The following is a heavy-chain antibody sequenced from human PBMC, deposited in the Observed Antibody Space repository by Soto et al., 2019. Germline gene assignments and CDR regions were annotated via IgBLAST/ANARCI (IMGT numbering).Heavy chain of an antibody. J-gene: IGHJ5*02. CDR3: ARGPRHYDFWSGLPFDP. CDR1: GGSISSGGYY. D-gene: IGHD3-3*01. V-gene: IGHV4-31*03. Sequence: SETLSLTCTVSGGSISSGGYYWSWIRQHPGKGLEWIGYIYYSGSTYYNPSLKSRVTISVDTSKNQFSLKLSSVTAADTAVYYRARGPRHYDFWSGLPFDPWGQGTLVTVS. CDR2: IYYSGST.